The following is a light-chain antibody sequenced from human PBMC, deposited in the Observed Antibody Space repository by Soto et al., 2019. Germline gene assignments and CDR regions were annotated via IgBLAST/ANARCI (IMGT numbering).Light chain of an antibody. CDR2: KVS. Sequence: DVVMTQSPLSLPVTLGQPASISCRSSQSLEHRDGNTYLNWFQQRPGQSPRRLLYKVSNRDSGVPDRFSGSGSGTDFSLQISRVEAEDVRVDDCMQGTYWLPYTFGQGTKMEIK. V-gene: IGKV2-30*02. J-gene: IGKJ2*01. CDR3: MQGTYWLPYT. CDR1: QSLEHRDGNTY.